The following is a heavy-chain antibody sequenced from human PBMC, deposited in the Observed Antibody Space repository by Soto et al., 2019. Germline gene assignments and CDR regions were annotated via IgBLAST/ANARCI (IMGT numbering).Heavy chain of an antibody. CDR3: APPEPYFDY. CDR2: ISSSSDYI. J-gene: IGHJ4*02. Sequence: PGGSLRLSCAASGFIFSSYTMNWVRQAPGKGLEWVSSISSSSDYINYADSVKGRLTISRDNAKNSLYLQMNSLRAEDTAVYYCAPPEPYFDYWGQGTLVTVSS. D-gene: IGHD1-26*01. CDR1: GFIFSSYT. V-gene: IGHV3-21*01.